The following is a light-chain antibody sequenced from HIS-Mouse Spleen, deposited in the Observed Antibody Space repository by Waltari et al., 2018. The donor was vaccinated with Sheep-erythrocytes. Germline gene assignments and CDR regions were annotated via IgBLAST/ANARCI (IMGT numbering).Light chain of an antibody. CDR3: QQLT. J-gene: IGKJ4*01. V-gene: IGKV3-11*01. CDR2: DAS. CDR1: QSVSSY. Sequence: EIVLTQSPATLSLSPGERATLSCRDSQSVSSYLAWYQQKPGQAPRLLIYDASNRATGIPARFSGSGSGTDFTLTISSLEPEDFAVYYCQQLTFGGGTKVEIK.